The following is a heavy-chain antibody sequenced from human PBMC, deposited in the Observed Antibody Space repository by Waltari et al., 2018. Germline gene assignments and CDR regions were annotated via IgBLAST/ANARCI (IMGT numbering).Heavy chain of an antibody. CDR2: IWYDGSNK. CDR1: GFTFSSYG. Sequence: QVQLVESGGGVVQPGRSLRLSCAASGFTFSSYGMHWVRQAPGKGLGWVAVIWYDGSNKYDADSVKGRFTISRDNSKNTLYLQMNSLRAEDTAVYYCARGDYRLYFDYWGQGTLVTVSS. V-gene: IGHV3-33*01. CDR3: ARGDYRLYFDY. J-gene: IGHJ4*02. D-gene: IGHD4-17*01.